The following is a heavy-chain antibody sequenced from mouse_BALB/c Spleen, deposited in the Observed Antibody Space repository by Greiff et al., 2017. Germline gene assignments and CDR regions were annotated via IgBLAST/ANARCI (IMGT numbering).Heavy chain of an antibody. CDR3: ARQGDGLWGY. J-gene: IGHJ2*01. V-gene: IGHV5-6-2*01. CDR2: INSNGGST. Sequence: EVNVVESGGGLVKLGGSLKLSCAASGFTFSSYYMSWVRQTPEKRLELVAAINSNGGSTYYPDTVKGRFTISRDNAKNTLYLQMSSLKSEDTAMYYCARQGDGLWGYWGQGTTLTVSS. D-gene: IGHD2-3*01. CDR1: GFTFSSYY.